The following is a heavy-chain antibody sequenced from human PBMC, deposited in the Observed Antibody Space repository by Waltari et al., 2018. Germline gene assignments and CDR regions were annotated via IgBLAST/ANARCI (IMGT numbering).Heavy chain of an antibody. Sequence: QVQLVQSGAEVKKPGASVKVSCKASGYTFTSYAMHWVRQAPGQRLEWMGWINAGNGNTKYSQKFQGRVTITADTSTDTAYMELSSLRSEDTAVYYCATVGDGSSSSVIDWGQGTLVTVSS. V-gene: IGHV1-3*01. D-gene: IGHD6-6*01. J-gene: IGHJ4*02. CDR2: INAGNGNT. CDR3: ATVGDGSSSSVID. CDR1: GYTFTSYA.